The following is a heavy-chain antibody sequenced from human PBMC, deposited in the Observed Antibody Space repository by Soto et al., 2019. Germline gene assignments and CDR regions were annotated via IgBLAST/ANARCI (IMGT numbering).Heavy chain of an antibody. Sequence: LRLSCAASGFTFSSYAMHWVRQAPGKGLEWVAVISYDGSNKYYADSVKGRFTISRDNSKNTLYLQMNSLRAEDTAVYYCARDLYCSSTSCYTVWGQGTLVTVSS. D-gene: IGHD2-2*02. CDR3: ARDLYCSSTSCYTV. V-gene: IGHV3-30-3*01. J-gene: IGHJ4*02. CDR1: GFTFSSYA. CDR2: ISYDGSNK.